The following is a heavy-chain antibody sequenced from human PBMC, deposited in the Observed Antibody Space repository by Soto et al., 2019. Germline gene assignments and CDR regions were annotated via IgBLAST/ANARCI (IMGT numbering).Heavy chain of an antibody. V-gene: IGHV1-69*01. CDR2: IIPIFGTA. D-gene: IGHD6-13*01. Sequence: QVQLVQSGAEVKKPGSSVKVSCKASGGTFSSYAISWVRQAPGQGLEWMGGIIPIFGTANYAQKFQGRVTITADESTRTAYMELSSLRYEDTAVYYCARGTIAAAGIYYYYGMDVWGQGTTVTVSS. CDR1: GGTFSSYA. J-gene: IGHJ6*01. CDR3: ARGTIAAAGIYYYYGMDV.